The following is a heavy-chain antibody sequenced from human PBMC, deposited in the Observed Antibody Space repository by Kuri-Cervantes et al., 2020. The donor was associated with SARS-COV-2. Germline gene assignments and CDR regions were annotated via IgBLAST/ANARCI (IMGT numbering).Heavy chain of an antibody. D-gene: IGHD2-2*01. CDR3: ARVPKIGHCSSTSCSGHAFDI. Sequence: ASVKVSCKASGYTFTGYCMHWVRQAPGQGLEWMGWINPNSGGTNYAQKFQGRVTMTRDTSISTAYMELSRLRSDDTAVYYCARVPKIGHCSSTSCSGHAFDIWGQGTMVTVSS. V-gene: IGHV1-2*02. J-gene: IGHJ3*02. CDR1: GYTFTGYC. CDR2: INPNSGGT.